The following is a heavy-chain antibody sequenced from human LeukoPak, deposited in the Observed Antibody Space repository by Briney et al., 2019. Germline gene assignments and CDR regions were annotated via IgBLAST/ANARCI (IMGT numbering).Heavy chain of an antibody. V-gene: IGHV4-61*08. Sequence: SETLSPTCNVSGGSISSGDKYWSWIRQPPGKGLEWIGYIYYSGSTNYNPSLKSRVTMSVDTSKNQFSLKLSSVTAADTAVYYCARDREVGATPAMYYFDYWGQGTLVTVSS. CDR2: IYYSGST. CDR3: ARDREVGATPAMYYFDY. CDR1: GGSISSGDKY. D-gene: IGHD1-26*01. J-gene: IGHJ4*02.